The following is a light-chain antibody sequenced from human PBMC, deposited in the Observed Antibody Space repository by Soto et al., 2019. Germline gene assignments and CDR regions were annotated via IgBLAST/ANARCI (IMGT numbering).Light chain of an antibody. J-gene: IGKJ1*01. V-gene: IGKV3-20*01. Sequence: EIVLKQSPVTLSLSPGEGATLSCRASQSVGSKLAWFQQKPGQAPRLLIYDAFNRATGIPARFSGSGSGTDFTLTIRRLEPEDFAVYYCQQYGSSGTFGQGTKVDIK. CDR3: QQYGSSGT. CDR1: QSVGSK. CDR2: DAF.